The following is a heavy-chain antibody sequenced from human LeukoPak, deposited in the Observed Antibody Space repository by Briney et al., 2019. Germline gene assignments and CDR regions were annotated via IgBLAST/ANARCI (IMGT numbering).Heavy chain of an antibody. CDR3: AKDGSNYGMDV. CDR1: GFTFSSYG. V-gene: IGHV3-30*18. CDR2: ISYDGSNK. Sequence: GGSLRLSCAASGFTFSSYGMHWVRQALGKGLEWVAVISYDGSNKYYADSVKGRFTISRDNSKNTLYLQMNSLRAEDTAVYYCAKDGSNYGMDVWGQGTTVTVSS. J-gene: IGHJ6*02.